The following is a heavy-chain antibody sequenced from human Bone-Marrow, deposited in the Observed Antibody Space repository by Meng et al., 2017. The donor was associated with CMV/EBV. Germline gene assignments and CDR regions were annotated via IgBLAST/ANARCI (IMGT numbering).Heavy chain of an antibody. CDR2: IRGNGDIT. J-gene: IGHJ4*02. D-gene: IGHD1-1*01. CDR1: GFTFSSYG. Sequence: GGSLRLSCAASGFTFSSYGMTWVRQAPGKGLEWVSAIRGNGDITHYADSVRGRFTISRDNSKNTLYLQMHSLRAEDTAVYYCAKAEEPSQLIESYLDYWGQGTLVTVSS. V-gene: IGHV3-23*01. CDR3: AKAEEPSQLIESYLDY.